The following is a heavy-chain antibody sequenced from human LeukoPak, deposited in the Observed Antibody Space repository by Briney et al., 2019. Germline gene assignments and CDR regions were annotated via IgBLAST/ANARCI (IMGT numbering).Heavy chain of an antibody. CDR1: GGSFSGYY. V-gene: IGHV4-34*01. Sequence: SETLSLTCAVYGGSFSGYYWSWIRQPPGKGLEWIGEINHSGSINYNPSLKSRVTVSVDTSKNQFSLKLSSVTAADTAVYYCARGGGSYGDDAFDIWGQGTMVTVSS. D-gene: IGHD1-26*01. CDR3: ARGGGSYGDDAFDI. J-gene: IGHJ3*02. CDR2: INHSGSI.